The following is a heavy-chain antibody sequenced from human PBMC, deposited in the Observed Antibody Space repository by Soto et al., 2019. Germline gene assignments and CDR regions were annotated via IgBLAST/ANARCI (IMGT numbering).Heavy chain of an antibody. D-gene: IGHD4-17*01. CDR2: IYYSGST. CDR1: GGSISSSSYY. CDR3: ARQWGWGTVTTHTDY. Sequence: SETPSLTCTVSGGSISSSSYYWGWIRQPPGKGLEWIGSIYYSGSTYYNPSLKSRVTISVDTSKNQFSLKLSSVTAADTAVYYCARQWGWGTVTTHTDYWGQGTLVTVSS. J-gene: IGHJ4*02. V-gene: IGHV4-39*01.